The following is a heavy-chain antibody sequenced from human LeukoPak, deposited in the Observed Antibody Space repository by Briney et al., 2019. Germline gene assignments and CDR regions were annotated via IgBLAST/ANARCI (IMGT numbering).Heavy chain of an antibody. V-gene: IGHV4-34*01. CDR2: INHSGST. Sequence: PSETLSLTCAVYGGSFSGYYWSWIRQPPGKGLEWTGEINHSGSTNYNPSINSRVSISVDTSKNQYSLNLSSVTAADTAVYYCARVLKLGYCSGGSCYGRYYYYYYMDVWAKGPRSPSP. CDR1: GGSFSGYY. D-gene: IGHD2-15*01. CDR3: ARVLKLGYCSGGSCYGRYYYYYYMDV. J-gene: IGHJ6*03.